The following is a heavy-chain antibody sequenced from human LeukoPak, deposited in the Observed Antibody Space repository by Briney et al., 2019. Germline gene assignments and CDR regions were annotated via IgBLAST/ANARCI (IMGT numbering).Heavy chain of an antibody. V-gene: IGHV3-21*01. CDR3: ARDPPDFWSGPFDY. CDR1: GFTFSSYS. CDR2: ISSSSSYI. J-gene: IGHJ4*02. D-gene: IGHD3-3*01. Sequence: NPGGSLRLCCAASGFTFSSYSMNWVRQAPGKGLEWVSSISSSSSYIYYADSVKVRFTISRDNAKNSLYLQMNSLRAEDTAVYYCARDPPDFWSGPFDYWGQGTLVTVSS.